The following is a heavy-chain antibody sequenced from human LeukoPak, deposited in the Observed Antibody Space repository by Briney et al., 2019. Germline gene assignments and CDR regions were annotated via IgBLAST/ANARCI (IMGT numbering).Heavy chain of an antibody. CDR1: GYTFTGYY. CDR3: AREGRGVPGAIAAVKGFDY. D-gene: IGHD6-13*01. J-gene: IGHJ4*02. Sequence: VASVKVSCKASGYTFTGYYMHWVRQAPGQGLEWMGWINPNSGGTNYAQKFQGRVTMTRDTSTRTVYMELSSLRSEDTAIYYCAREGRGVPGAIAAVKGFDYWGQGTLVTVSS. CDR2: INPNSGGT. V-gene: IGHV1-2*02.